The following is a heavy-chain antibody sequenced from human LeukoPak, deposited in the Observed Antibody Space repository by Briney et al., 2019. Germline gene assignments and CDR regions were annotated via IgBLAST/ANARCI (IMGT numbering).Heavy chain of an antibody. D-gene: IGHD4-11*01. CDR2: IYYSGST. V-gene: IGHV4-59*01. Sequence: PSETLSLTCTVSGGSISSYYWSWIRQPPGKGLEWIGYIYYSGSTNYNPSLKSRVTISVDTSKNQFSLKLSSVTAADTAVYYCASSTNGYSYFDYWGQGTLVTVSS. J-gene: IGHJ4*02. CDR3: ASSTNGYSYFDY. CDR1: GGSISSYY.